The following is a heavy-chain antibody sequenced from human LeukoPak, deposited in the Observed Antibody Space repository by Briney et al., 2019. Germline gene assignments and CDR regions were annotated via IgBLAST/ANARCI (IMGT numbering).Heavy chain of an antibody. CDR2: ITPNSGNT. J-gene: IGHJ5*02. D-gene: IGHD3-9*01. V-gene: IGHV1-2*02. Sequence: ASVKVSCKTSGYTFTDYYIHWMPHAPGQGLEWMGWITPNSGNTNYAQKFHGRVTMTRDTSISTASLEVRSLTSDDTAVYYCARWEGTGYRGGWLDPWGQGSLVTVSS. CDR1: GYTFTDYY. CDR3: ARWEGTGYRGGWLDP.